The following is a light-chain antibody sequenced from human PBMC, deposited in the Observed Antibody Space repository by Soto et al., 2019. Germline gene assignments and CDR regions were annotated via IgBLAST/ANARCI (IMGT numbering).Light chain of an antibody. J-gene: IGKJ5*01. V-gene: IGKV1-13*02. CDR1: QDIRGA. CDR2: DVS. Sequence: AIQLTQSPSSLSASVGDRVTITCRASQDIRGALAWYQQTPGKAPKILIYDVSTLQSGVPSRFSGSSSGTDFSPTISSLQPEDFATYFCQQFNSYPITFVQGTRLDIK. CDR3: QQFNSYPIT.